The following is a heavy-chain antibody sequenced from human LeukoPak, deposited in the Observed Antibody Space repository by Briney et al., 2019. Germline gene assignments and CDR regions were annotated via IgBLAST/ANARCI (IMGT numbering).Heavy chain of an antibody. CDR1: RFTFSNYA. CDR2: ISGSGGST. J-gene: IGHJ4*02. V-gene: IGHV3-23*01. CDR3: AKDDCSSSGCYVDY. D-gene: IGHD2-2*01. Sequence: GGSLRLSCAASRFTFSNYAMSWVRQAPGKGLEWVSGISGSGGSTYYADSAKGRFTISRDNSKNTLYLQMNNLRAEGTAVYYCAKDDCSSSGCYVDYWGQGTLVTVSS.